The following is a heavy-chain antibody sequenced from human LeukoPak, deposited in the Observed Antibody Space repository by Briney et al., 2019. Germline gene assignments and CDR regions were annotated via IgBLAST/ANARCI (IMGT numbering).Heavy chain of an antibody. CDR2: IYYSGST. Sequence: PSETLSLICTVSGGSISSYYWSWIRQPPGKGLEWIGYIYYSGSTNYNPSLKSRVTISVDTSKNQFSLKLSSVTAADTAVYYCARVRPSYYYGSGSYRSSWFDPWGQGTLVTVSS. J-gene: IGHJ5*02. V-gene: IGHV4-59*12. D-gene: IGHD3-10*01. CDR3: ARVRPSYYYGSGSYRSSWFDP. CDR1: GGSISSYY.